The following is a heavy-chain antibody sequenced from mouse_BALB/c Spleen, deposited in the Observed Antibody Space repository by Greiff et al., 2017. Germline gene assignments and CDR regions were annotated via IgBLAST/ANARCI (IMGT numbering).Heavy chain of an antibody. V-gene: IGHV1-63*02. J-gene: IGHJ2*01. Sequence: QVQLQQSGAELVGPGTSVKISCKASGYTFTNYWLGWVKQRPGHGLEWIGDIYPGGGYTNYNEKFKGKATLTADTSSSTAYMQLSSLTSEDSAVYYCNAYYGSSYNFDYWGQGTTLTVSS. D-gene: IGHD1-1*01. CDR3: NAYYGSSYNFDY. CDR1: GYTFTNYW. CDR2: IYPGGGYT.